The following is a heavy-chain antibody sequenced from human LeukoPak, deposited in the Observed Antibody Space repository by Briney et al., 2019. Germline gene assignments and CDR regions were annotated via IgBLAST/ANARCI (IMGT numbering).Heavy chain of an antibody. Sequence: SETLFLTCTVSGGSISSYYWSWIRQPPGKGLEWIGYIYYSGSTNYNPSRKSRVTITVDTSKNQFSLKLSSVTAADTAVYYCARMGIVVVPAAIRNWFDPWGQGTLVTVSS. J-gene: IGHJ5*02. CDR2: IYYSGST. CDR3: ARMGIVVVPAAIRNWFDP. V-gene: IGHV4-59*01. D-gene: IGHD2-2*02. CDR1: GGSISSYY.